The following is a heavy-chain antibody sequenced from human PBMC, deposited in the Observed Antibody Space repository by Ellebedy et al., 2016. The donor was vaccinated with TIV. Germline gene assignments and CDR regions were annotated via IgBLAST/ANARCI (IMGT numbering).Heavy chain of an antibody. D-gene: IGHD4-23*01. CDR3: ARDSVVTPYYYYGMDV. CDR2: IYYSGST. V-gene: IGHV4-59*01. CDR1: GGSISSYY. J-gene: IGHJ6*02. Sequence: SETLSLTXTVSGGSISSYYWSWIRQPPGKGLEWIWYIYYSGSTNYNPSLKSRVTISVDTSKNQFSLKLSSVTAADTAVYYCARDSVVTPYYYYGMDVWGQGTTVTVSS.